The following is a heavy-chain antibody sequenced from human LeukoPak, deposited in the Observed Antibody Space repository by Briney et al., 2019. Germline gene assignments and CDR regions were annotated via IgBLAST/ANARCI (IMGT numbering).Heavy chain of an antibody. CDR1: GYRFTKYW. V-gene: IGHV5-51*01. D-gene: IGHD2-2*01. Sequence: GESLKISCKGSGYRFTKYWIGWVRPMPGKGLEWMGIIYPGDSDSRYSPSFQGQVTMSADKSISTAYLHWSSLKASDTAMYYCARLDGVPAALTTSPDYWGQGTLVTVSS. CDR2: IYPGDSDS. CDR3: ARLDGVPAALTTSPDY. J-gene: IGHJ4*02.